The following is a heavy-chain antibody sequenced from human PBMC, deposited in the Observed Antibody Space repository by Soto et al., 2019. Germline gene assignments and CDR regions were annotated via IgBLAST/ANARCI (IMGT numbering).Heavy chain of an antibody. CDR3: ARDSGNLGVWDSFFDY. D-gene: IGHD1-26*01. CDR1: GYTFTDYG. J-gene: IGHJ4*02. Sequence: QVQLVQSGPEVKKPGASVKVSCTTSGYTFTDYGISWVRQAPGQGLELIGWSSGYNGNTDYARNCKGINAMTTDTSTNTASMALRSLRSDDTAVFFCARDSGNLGVWDSFFDYWGQGTLVTVSS. CDR2: SSGYNGNT. V-gene: IGHV1-18*01.